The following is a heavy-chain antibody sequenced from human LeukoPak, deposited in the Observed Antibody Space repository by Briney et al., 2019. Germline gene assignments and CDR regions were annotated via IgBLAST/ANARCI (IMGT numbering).Heavy chain of an antibody. D-gene: IGHD1-14*01. J-gene: IGHJ3*01. CDR1: GFTFSNYA. CDR3: AKDDGMTFDV. CDR2: IRYDGSKE. V-gene: IGHV3-30*02. Sequence: GGSLRLSCAASGFTFSNYAMHWVRQAPGKGLEWVALIRYDGSKEYYGDSVKGRFTASRDNSKNTLYLQMNSLRTEDTAVYYCAKDDGMTFDVWGQGTMVAVSS.